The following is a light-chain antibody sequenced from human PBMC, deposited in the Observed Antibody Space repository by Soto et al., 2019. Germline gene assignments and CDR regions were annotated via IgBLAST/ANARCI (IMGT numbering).Light chain of an antibody. CDR1: QSLDKW. J-gene: IGKJ2*01. Sequence: DIQMTQSPSTLSASVGDRVSISCRASQSLDKWLAWYQQKPGEAPKLLVSDASKLESGVSSGFSGSGSGTEFTITISSLQPDDFANYYCQQYTRYPYTFGQGTKLEIK. CDR3: QQYTRYPYT. CDR2: DAS. V-gene: IGKV1-5*01.